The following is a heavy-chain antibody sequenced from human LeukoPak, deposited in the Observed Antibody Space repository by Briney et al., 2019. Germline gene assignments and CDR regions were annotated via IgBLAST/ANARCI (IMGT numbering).Heavy chain of an antibody. D-gene: IGHD4-17*01. V-gene: IGHV3-21*01. Sequence: PGGSLRLSCAASGFTFSSYAMNWVRQAPEKGLEWVSSISSSSSYIYYADSVKGRFTISRDNAKNSLYLQMNSLRAEDTAVYYCARSGDYGDYVVDYWGQGTLVTVSS. CDR1: GFTFSSYA. CDR3: ARSGDYGDYVVDY. CDR2: ISSSSSYI. J-gene: IGHJ4*02.